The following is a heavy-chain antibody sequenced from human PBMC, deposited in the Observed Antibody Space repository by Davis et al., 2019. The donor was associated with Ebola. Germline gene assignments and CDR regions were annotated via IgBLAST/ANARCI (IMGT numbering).Heavy chain of an antibody. CDR3: TRDYAPDCTNGVCYRPGGVGYGMDV. D-gene: IGHD2-8*01. V-gene: IGHV3-7*03. J-gene: IGHJ6*04. Sequence: GESLKISCAASGFPFRSHWMTWVRQAPGKGLEWVANINQDGSEKNYVDSVKGRFTISRNNAKNSLYLQMYSLRAEDTAVYYCTRDYAPDCTNGVCYRPGGVGYGMDVWGKGTTVTVSS. CDR1: GFPFRSHW. CDR2: INQDGSEK.